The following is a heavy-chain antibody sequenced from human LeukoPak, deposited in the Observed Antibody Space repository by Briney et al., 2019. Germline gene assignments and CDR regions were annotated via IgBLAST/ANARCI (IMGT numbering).Heavy chain of an antibody. CDR3: ARTDYSNCYYYYYMDV. CDR1: GGSISSYY. D-gene: IGHD4-11*01. Sequence: SETLSLTCTVSGGSISSYYWSWIRQPAGKGLEWIGRIYTSGSTNYNPSLKSRVTMSVDTSKNQFSLKLSSVTAADTAVYYCARTDYSNCYYYYYMDVWGKGTTVTVSS. V-gene: IGHV4-4*07. CDR2: IYTSGST. J-gene: IGHJ6*03.